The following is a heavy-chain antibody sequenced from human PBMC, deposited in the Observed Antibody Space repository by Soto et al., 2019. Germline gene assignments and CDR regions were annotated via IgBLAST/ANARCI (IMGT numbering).Heavy chain of an antibody. CDR3: ARDSQPVLGYSYGHGGYFDY. J-gene: IGHJ4*02. CDR1: GFTFSSYA. CDR2: ISYDGSNK. D-gene: IGHD5-18*01. V-gene: IGHV3-30-3*01. Sequence: ESGGGVVQPGRSLRLSCAASGFTFSSYAMHWVRQAPGKGLEWVAVISYDGSNKYYADSVKGRFTISRDNSKNTLYLQMNSLRAEDTAVYYCARDSQPVLGYSYGHGGYFDYWGQGTLVTVSS.